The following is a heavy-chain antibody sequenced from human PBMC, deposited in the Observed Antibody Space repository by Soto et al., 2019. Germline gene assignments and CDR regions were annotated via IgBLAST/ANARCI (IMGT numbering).Heavy chain of an antibody. CDR3: VHHGGVPYYHDF. D-gene: IGHD2-8*01. V-gene: IGHV4-4*02. J-gene: IGHJ4*02. CDR1: GGSLSSSSW. CDR2: IFYSGST. Sequence: SETLSLTCAVSGGSLSSSSWWSWVRQPPGKTLEWLGEIFYSGSTKYNPSLNSRVTISADQSKNDFSLRLSSVTAADTAVYYCVHHGGVPYYHDFWGQGMLVTVS.